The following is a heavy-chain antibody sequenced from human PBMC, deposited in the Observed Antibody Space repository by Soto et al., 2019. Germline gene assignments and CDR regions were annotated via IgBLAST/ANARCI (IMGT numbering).Heavy chain of an antibody. J-gene: IGHJ6*02. CDR3: ARDQMATVTTPVDYYYYGMDV. D-gene: IGHD4-17*01. CDR2: ISAYNGNT. Sequence: QVPLVQSGAEVKKPGASVKVSCKASGYTFTSYGISWVRQAPGQGLEWMGWISAYNGNTNYAQKLQGRVTMTTDTSTSTAYMELRSLRSDDTAVYYCARDQMATVTTPVDYYYYGMDVWGQGTTVTVSS. V-gene: IGHV1-18*01. CDR1: GYTFTSYG.